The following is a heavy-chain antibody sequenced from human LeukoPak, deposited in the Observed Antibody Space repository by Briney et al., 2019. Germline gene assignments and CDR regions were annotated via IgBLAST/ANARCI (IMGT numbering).Heavy chain of an antibody. D-gene: IGHD3-10*01. CDR1: GYTFTGYY. V-gene: IGHV1-2*02. CDR3: ARESRYYGSGSLDERFDY. J-gene: IGHJ4*02. Sequence: ASVKVSCKASGYTFTGYYMHWVRQAPGQGLEWMGWINPNSGGTNYAQKFQGRVTMTRDTSISTAYMELSRLRSDDTAVYYCARESRYYGSGSLDERFDYWGQGTLVTVSS. CDR2: INPNSGGT.